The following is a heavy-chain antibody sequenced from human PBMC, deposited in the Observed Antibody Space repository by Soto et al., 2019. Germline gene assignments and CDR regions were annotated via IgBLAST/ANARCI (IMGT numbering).Heavy chain of an antibody. D-gene: IGHD3-3*01. CDR1: GGTLSGCY. CDR2: IYSSGST. J-gene: IGHJ5*02. Sequence: SETLSLTCTVTGGTLSGCYWTWIRQSAGGGLEWIGRIYSSGSTNYNPSLKSRVTISLDTSMSHFSLRLRSVSAADTAVYYCARGQRFSDWFDPWGQGTLVTVSS. CDR3: ARGQRFSDWFDP. V-gene: IGHV4-4*07.